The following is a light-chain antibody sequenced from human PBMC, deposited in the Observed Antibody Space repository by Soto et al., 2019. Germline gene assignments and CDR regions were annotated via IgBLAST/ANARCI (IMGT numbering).Light chain of an antibody. Sequence: DIQMTQSPSTLSASIGDTVTITCRTRQSVDTWLAWYQHKAGKAPKLLIYRASSLATGVPSRFSGSGSGTAFTLTITSLQPDDFATYYCQHYNDYSRVFGQGTQVEIK. CDR2: RAS. V-gene: IGKV1-5*03. CDR1: QSVDTW. J-gene: IGKJ1*01. CDR3: QHYNDYSRV.